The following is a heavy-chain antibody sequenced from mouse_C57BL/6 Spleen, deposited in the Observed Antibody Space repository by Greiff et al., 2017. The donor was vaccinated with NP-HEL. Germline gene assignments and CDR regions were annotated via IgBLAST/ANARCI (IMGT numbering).Heavy chain of an antibody. Sequence: EVKLMESGGGLVKPGGSLKLSCAASGFTFSSYTMSWVRQTPEKRLEWVATISGGGGNTYYPDSVKGRFTISRDNAKNTLYLQMSSLRSEDTALYYCARLPRQLRLPYFDYWGQGTTLTVSS. CDR3: ARLPRQLRLPYFDY. V-gene: IGHV5-9*01. J-gene: IGHJ2*01. CDR2: ISGGGGNT. CDR1: GFTFSSYT. D-gene: IGHD3-2*02.